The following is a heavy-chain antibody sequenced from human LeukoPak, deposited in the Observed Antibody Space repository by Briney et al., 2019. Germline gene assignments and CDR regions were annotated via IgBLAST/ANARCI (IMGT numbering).Heavy chain of an antibody. CDR2: IYYSGST. CDR3: ARNPNWNYEGSWFDP. D-gene: IGHD1-7*01. V-gene: IGHV4-39*07. Sequence: SETLSLTCTVSGGSISSSSYYWGWIRQPPGKGLEWIVSIYYSGSTNYNPSLKSRVTISVDTSKNQFSLKLSSVTAADTAVYYCARNPNWNYEGSWFDPWGQGTLVTVSS. CDR1: GGSISSSSYY. J-gene: IGHJ5*02.